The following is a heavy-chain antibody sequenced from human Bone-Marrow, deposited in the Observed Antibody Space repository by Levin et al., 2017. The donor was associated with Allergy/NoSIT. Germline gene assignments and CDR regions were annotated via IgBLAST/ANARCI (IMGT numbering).Heavy chain of an antibody. V-gene: IGHV3-23*01. Sequence: PGGSLRLSCAASGFTFSNSAMSWVRQAPGKGLEWVSAIRGSGERSFYADSVQGRFTVSRDRSMHTLSLQMDSLRADDSTVYYCVKQSRGELLWSFFDFWGQGVLVTVSS. J-gene: IGHJ4*02. D-gene: IGHD3-10*01. CDR1: GFTFSNSA. CDR3: VKQSRGELLWSFFDF. CDR2: IRGSGERS.